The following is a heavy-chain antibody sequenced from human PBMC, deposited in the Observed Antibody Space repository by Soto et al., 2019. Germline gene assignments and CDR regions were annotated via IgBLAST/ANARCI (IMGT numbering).Heavy chain of an antibody. Sequence: HPGGSLRLSCAASGFTFSSYGMHWVRQAPGKGLEWVAVIWYDGSNKYYADSVKGRFTISRDNSKNTLYLQMNSLRAGDTAVYYCARDRGYYYDCSGYYYFHYYYGMDVCGQGSSVTVS. CDR3: ARDRGYYYDCSGYYYFHYYYGMDV. CDR2: IWYDGSNK. J-gene: IGHJ6*01. CDR1: GFTFSSYG. V-gene: IGHV3-33*01. D-gene: IGHD3-22*01.